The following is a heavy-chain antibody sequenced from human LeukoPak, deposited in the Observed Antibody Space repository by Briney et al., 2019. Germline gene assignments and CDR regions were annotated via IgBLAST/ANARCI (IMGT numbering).Heavy chain of an antibody. CDR2: IWYDGSNK. CDR3: ARDLRYYYDSSGSDDGSFDY. CDR1: GFTFSSYG. V-gene: IGHV3-33*01. D-gene: IGHD3-22*01. Sequence: PGGSLRLSCAASGFTFSSYGMHWVRRAPGKGLEWVAVIWYDGSNKYYADSVKGRFTISRDNSKNTLYLQMNSLRAEDTAVYYCARDLRYYYDSSGSDDGSFDYWGQGTLVTVSS. J-gene: IGHJ4*02.